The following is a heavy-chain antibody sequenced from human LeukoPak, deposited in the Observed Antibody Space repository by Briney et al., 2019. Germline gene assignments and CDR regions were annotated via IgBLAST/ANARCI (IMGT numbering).Heavy chain of an antibody. CDR2: ISSSSSYI. CDR1: GFTFSSYS. Sequence: GGSLRLSCAASGFTFSSYSMIWVRQAPGKGREWVSSISSSSSYIYYADSVKGRFTISRDNAKNSLYLQMNSLRADDTAVYYCAKPIFYDQGVYWGQGTLVTVSS. J-gene: IGHJ4*02. CDR3: AKPIFYDQGVY. V-gene: IGHV3-21*01. D-gene: IGHD2/OR15-2a*01.